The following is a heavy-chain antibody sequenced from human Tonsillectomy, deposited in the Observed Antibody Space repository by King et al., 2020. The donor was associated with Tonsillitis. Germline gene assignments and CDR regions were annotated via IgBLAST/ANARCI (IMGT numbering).Heavy chain of an antibody. Sequence: VQLQESGPGLVKPSETLSLTCTVSGGSISSYYWSWIRQPAGKGLEWIGRIYTSGSTNYNPSLKSRVTMSLDTSTNQFPLKLSSVTAADTAVYYCARVPPTTVFSERGTPYSCCYGMDVWGQGTTVTVSS. V-gene: IGHV4-4*07. D-gene: IGHD4-11*01. CDR2: IYTSGST. CDR1: GGSISSYY. CDR3: ARVPPTTVFSERGTPYSCCYGMDV. J-gene: IGHJ6*02.